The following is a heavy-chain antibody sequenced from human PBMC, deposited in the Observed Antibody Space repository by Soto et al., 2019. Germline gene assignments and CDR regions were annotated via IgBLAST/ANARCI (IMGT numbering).Heavy chain of an antibody. V-gene: IGHV1-18*04. Sequence: GASVKVSCKASGYTFTSYGISWVRQAPGQGLEWMGWISAYNGNTNYAQKLQGRVTMTTDTSTSTAYTELRSLRSDDTAVYYCARDQDFWSGYFSDYWGQGTLVTVSS. J-gene: IGHJ4*02. D-gene: IGHD3-3*01. CDR2: ISAYNGNT. CDR3: ARDQDFWSGYFSDY. CDR1: GYTFTSYG.